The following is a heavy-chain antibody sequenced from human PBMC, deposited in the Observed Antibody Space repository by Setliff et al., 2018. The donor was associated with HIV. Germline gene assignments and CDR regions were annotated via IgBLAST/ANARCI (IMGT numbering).Heavy chain of an antibody. D-gene: IGHD6-13*01. J-gene: IGHJ4*02. CDR1: GGSISSSPYY. CDR3: ARRSAAAGTDAFDI. Sequence: SETLSLTCAVSGGSISSSPYYWGWIRQPPGKGLEWIGGFYYRGMPYYSPSLKSRVTISVDTSNSQFSLKLTSVTASDTAVYYCARRSAAAGTDAFDIWGQGTLVTVSS. CDR2: FYYRGMP. V-gene: IGHV4-39*01.